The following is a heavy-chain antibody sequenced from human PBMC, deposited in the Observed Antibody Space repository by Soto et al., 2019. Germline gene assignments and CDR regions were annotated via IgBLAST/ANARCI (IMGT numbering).Heavy chain of an antibody. V-gene: IGHV4-34*01. CDR3: GRPLAPLDRGSISGFDH. CDR1: GGAFNGYY. CDR2: INHSGTV. D-gene: IGHD3-3*02. Sequence: SETLSLTCAVNGGAFNGYYWTWIRRPPGKGLEWIGEINHSGTVDYNPSLKSRVTTSIDPSKKQFSLTLASVTAADPAVFSWGRPLAPLDRGSISGFDHWGQGTMVTVSS. J-gene: IGHJ4*01.